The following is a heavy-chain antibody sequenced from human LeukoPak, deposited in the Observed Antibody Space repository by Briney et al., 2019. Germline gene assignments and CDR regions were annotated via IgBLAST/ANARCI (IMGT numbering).Heavy chain of an antibody. Sequence: PGGSLRLSCAASGFTFSRSWMNWIRQAPRKGLEWVANINPDGNEKRFVDSVEGRFTMSRDNAKNSLYLQMNRLRVEDTGIYYCAAWADRGYTYWGQGVLVTVSS. CDR1: GFTFSRSW. J-gene: IGHJ4*02. CDR3: AAWADRGYTY. V-gene: IGHV3-7*01. D-gene: IGHD2-2*02. CDR2: INPDGNEK.